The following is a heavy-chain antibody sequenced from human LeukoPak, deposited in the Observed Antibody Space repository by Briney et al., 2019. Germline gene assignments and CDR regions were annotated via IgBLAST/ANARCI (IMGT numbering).Heavy chain of an antibody. D-gene: IGHD1-26*01. CDR3: ARASIVGATTVFQHDAFDI. Sequence: GGSLRLSCAASGFTFSSYAMHWVRQAPGKGLEWVAVISYDGSNKYYADSVKGRFTISRDNSKNTLYLQMNSLRAEDTAVYYCARASIVGATTVFQHDAFDIWGQGTMVTVSS. V-gene: IGHV3-30-3*01. CDR1: GFTFSSYA. CDR2: ISYDGSNK. J-gene: IGHJ3*02.